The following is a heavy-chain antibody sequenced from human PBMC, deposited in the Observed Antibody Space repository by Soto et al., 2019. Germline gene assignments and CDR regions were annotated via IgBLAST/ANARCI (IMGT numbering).Heavy chain of an antibody. Sequence: GGSLRLSCAASGFTFSHFAMHWVRQAPGKGLEWVAVISYDGSNIYSADSVQGRFTISRDNSKNTLYLQVNSLRVEDTALYYCARESWGNNYFDSWGQGTLVTVSS. CDR3: ARESWGNNYFDS. CDR2: ISYDGSNI. D-gene: IGHD1-26*01. CDR1: GFTFSHFA. V-gene: IGHV3-30-3*01. J-gene: IGHJ4*02.